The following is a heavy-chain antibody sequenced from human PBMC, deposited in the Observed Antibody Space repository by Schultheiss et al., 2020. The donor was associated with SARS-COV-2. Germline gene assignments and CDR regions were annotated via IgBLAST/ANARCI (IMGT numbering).Heavy chain of an antibody. V-gene: IGHV4-4*07. CDR3: ARIAMDSWAAAGTDDAFDI. CDR1: GGSISSYY. D-gene: IGHD6-13*01. CDR2: IYTSGST. J-gene: IGHJ3*02. Sequence: SETLSLTCTVSGGSISSYYWSWIRQPAGKGLEWIGRIYTSGSTNYNPSLKSRVTMSVDTSKNQFSLKLSSVTAADTAVYYCARIAMDSWAAAGTDDAFDIWGQGTMVTVSS.